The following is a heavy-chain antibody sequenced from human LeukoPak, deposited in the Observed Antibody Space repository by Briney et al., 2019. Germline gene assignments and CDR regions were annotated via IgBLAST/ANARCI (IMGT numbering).Heavy chain of an antibody. CDR1: GFTVSSNY. V-gene: IGHV3-66*01. CDR2: IYSGGST. Sequence: GGSLRLSCAASGFTVSSNYMSWVRQAPGKGLEWVSVIYSGGSTYYADSVKGRFTISRDNSKNTLYLQMNSLRAEDTAVFYCARWYYYGSGSYSSGWFDPWGQGTLVTVSS. D-gene: IGHD3-10*01. CDR3: ARWYYYGSGSYSSGWFDP. J-gene: IGHJ5*02.